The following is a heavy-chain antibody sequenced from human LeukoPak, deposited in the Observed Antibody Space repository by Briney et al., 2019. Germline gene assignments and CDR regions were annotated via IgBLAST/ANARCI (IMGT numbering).Heavy chain of an antibody. CDR2: INHSGST. D-gene: IGHD6-13*01. CDR1: GGSFSGYY. V-gene: IGHV4-34*01. Sequence: SETLSLTCAVYGGSFSGYYWSWLRQPPGKGLEWSGEINHSGSTNYNPSLKSRVTISVDTSKTQFSLKLSSVTAPDTAVYYCARGSSWYQPDYWGQGTLVTVSS. CDR3: ARGSSWYQPDY. J-gene: IGHJ4*02.